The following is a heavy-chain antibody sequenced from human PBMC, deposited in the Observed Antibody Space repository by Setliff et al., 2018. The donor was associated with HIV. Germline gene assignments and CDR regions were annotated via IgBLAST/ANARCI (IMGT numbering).Heavy chain of an antibody. CDR2: IKQDGTDK. J-gene: IGHJ5*01. Sequence: LRLSCAASGFTFSDYWMSWVRQAPGKGLEWVANIKQDGTDKYYVDSVRGRFTISRDNARNSLFLQMNSLRVEDTAVYYCARGGANPSWFDSWGQGDSGHRLL. CDR3: ARGGANPSWFDS. CDR1: GFTFSDYW. V-gene: IGHV3-7*01. D-gene: IGHD3-16*01.